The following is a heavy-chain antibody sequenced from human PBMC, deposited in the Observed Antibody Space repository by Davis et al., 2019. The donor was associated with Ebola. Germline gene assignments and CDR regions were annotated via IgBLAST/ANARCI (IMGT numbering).Heavy chain of an antibody. J-gene: IGHJ5*02. CDR1: GYTFSDFY. D-gene: IGHD3-3*01. CDR3: AREAWSAYFSNPTRWFDP. V-gene: IGHV1-46*01. CDR2: INPGAGGT. Sequence: ASVKVSCKTSGYTFSDFYVHWVRQAPGQGLEWMGMINPGAGGTTYAQKFQGRVTVTRDTSTSTVYMELRSLRSDDTAIYYCAREAWSAYFSNPTRWFDPWGQGTLVTVSS.